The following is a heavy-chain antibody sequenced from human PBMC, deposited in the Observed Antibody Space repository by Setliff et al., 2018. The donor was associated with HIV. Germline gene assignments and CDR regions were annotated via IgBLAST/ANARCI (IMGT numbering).Heavy chain of an antibody. CDR2: INHSGST. CDR3: ARGHGVYSGSYLAVYFDY. CDR1: GGSFSGYY. D-gene: IGHD1-26*01. Sequence: ETLSLTCAAYGGSFSGYYWSWIRQPPGKGLEWIGEINHSGSTNYKPSLKSRVTISVDMSKNQVSLRVSSVTAADTAVYYCARGHGVYSGSYLAVYFDYWGQGTLVTVSS. V-gene: IGHV4-34*01. J-gene: IGHJ4*02.